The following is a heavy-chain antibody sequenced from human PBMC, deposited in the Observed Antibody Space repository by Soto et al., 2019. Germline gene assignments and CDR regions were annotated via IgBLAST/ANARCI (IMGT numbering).Heavy chain of an antibody. Sequence: EVQLVESGGGLIQPGGPVRLSCAASGFIVSDSYMTWVRQAPGKGLEWVSIIYSGGNTYYADSVKGRFTISRDNSKNTLYLQMNSLRVEDPAVYYCARERGRRIDYWGQGTLVTVSS. CDR2: IYSGGNT. J-gene: IGHJ4*02. CDR3: ARERGRRIDY. V-gene: IGHV3-53*01. CDR1: GFIVSDSY.